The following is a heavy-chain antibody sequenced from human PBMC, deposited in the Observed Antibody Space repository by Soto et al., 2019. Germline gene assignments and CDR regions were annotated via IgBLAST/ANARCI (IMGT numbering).Heavy chain of an antibody. J-gene: IGHJ5*02. V-gene: IGHV4-59*01. Sequence: SETLSLTCTVSGGSISSYYWNWVRQPPGKGLEWIGYLSNTGSTNYNPSLMSRVTISVDTSKNQFSLKLTSVTAADTAVYYCASSPIAISGLLETWGQGPLVTVSS. D-gene: IGHD2-21*01. CDR3: ASSPIAISGLLET. CDR2: LSNTGST. CDR1: GGSISSYY.